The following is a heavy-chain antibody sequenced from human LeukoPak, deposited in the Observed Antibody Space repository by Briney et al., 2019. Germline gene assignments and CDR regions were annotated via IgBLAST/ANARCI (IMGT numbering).Heavy chain of an antibody. CDR1: GGTFSSYA. Sequence: SVKVSCKASGGTFSSYAISWVRQAPGQGLEWMGGIIPIFGTANYAQKFQGRVTITADESTSTAYMELNSLRAEDTAVYYCAKDRNVGVTTPYYFDYWGQGTQVTVSS. D-gene: IGHD3-3*01. V-gene: IGHV1-69*13. J-gene: IGHJ4*02. CDR3: AKDRNVGVTTPYYFDY. CDR2: IIPIFGTA.